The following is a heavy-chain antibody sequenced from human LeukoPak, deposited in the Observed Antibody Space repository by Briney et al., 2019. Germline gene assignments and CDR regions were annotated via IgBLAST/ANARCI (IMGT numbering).Heavy chain of an antibody. CDR3: ATVRGDSARYYYYYYMDV. V-gene: IGHV4-34*01. CDR2: VYYSGST. CDR1: GGSFSGYY. D-gene: IGHD4-17*01. J-gene: IGHJ6*03. Sequence: SETLSLTCAVYGGSFSGYYWSWIRQPPGKWLDWIGSVYYSGSTYYNPSLKSRVTISVDTSKNQFSLKLSSVTAADTAVYYCATVRGDSARYYYYYYMDVWGKGTTVTVSS.